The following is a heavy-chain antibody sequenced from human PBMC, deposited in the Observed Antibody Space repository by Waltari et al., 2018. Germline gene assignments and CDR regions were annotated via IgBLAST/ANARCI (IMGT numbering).Heavy chain of an antibody. Sequence: QVHLVQSGAEVRKLGASVKVSCRASGYTFPSYDIHWVRKATGQGLEWLGWMNPNSGYTGYAQKFQGRVIMSRDTSTNTAYMELSSLRSEDTAIYYCARPHDAWSGYYNSYQYYGLDVWGQGTTVTVSS. D-gene: IGHD3-3*01. CDR1: GYTFPSYD. J-gene: IGHJ6*02. CDR3: ARPHDAWSGYYNSYQYYGLDV. CDR2: MNPNSGYT. V-gene: IGHV1-8*01.